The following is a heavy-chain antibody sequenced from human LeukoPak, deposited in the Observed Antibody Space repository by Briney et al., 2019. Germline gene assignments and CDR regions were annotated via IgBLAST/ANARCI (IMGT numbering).Heavy chain of an antibody. CDR2: MNPNSGNT. Sequence: ASVKVSCKASGYTFTSYDINWVRQATGQGLEWMGWMNPNSGNTGYAQKFQGRVTMTRNTSISTAYMELSSLRSEDTAVYYCARSRYYYDSSGYYIRYYYYGMDVWGQGTTVIVSS. CDR3: ARSRYYYDSSGYYIRYYYYGMDV. V-gene: IGHV1-8*01. D-gene: IGHD3-22*01. J-gene: IGHJ6*02. CDR1: GYTFTSYD.